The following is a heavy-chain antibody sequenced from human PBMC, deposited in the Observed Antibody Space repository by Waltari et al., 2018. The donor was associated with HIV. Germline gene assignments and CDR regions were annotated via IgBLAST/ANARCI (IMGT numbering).Heavy chain of an antibody. CDR3: STSRPGAMFGDA. CDR2: MNPSTGNA. V-gene: IGHV1-8*02. CDR1: GYPFSPYD. J-gene: IGHJ5*02. Sequence: GQLVQPGAQVKQSRACVRISCTASGYPFSPYDINWLRQATGQGLEWMGWMNPSTGNAGFAHNFQGRVVMTRDIPINTAYMELSGLTSHDAAVYYCSTSRPGAMFGDAWGQGTLVTVSS. D-gene: IGHD3-3*01.